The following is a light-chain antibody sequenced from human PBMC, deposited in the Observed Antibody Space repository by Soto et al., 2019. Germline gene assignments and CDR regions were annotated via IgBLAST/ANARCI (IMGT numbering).Light chain of an antibody. Sequence: SYVLTQPPSVSVAPGKTARITCGGNNIGSKSVHWYQQKPGQAPVLVIYYDTDRPSGIPERFSGSNSGNTATLTISRVEAGDEDDYYCQVWDSSSDQFVFGTGTKLTVL. CDR1: NIGSKS. CDR2: YDT. CDR3: QVWDSSSDQFV. J-gene: IGLJ1*01. V-gene: IGLV3-21*04.